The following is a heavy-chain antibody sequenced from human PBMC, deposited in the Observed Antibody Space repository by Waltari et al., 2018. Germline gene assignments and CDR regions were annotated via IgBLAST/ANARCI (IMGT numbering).Heavy chain of an antibody. J-gene: IGHJ4*02. D-gene: IGHD6-13*01. Sequence: EVQVVESGGGWVQPGGSLRLSCAASGFHFSSPWMTWVRQAPGKGLEWVAKIKTDGSETYYVDSVKGRFTISRDNTKNSLYLQMSSLRAEDTAVYYCAIGGVETSWYWRYWGQGSLATVSS. CDR3: AIGGVETSWYWRY. V-gene: IGHV3-7*01. CDR1: GFHFSSPW. CDR2: IKTDGSET.